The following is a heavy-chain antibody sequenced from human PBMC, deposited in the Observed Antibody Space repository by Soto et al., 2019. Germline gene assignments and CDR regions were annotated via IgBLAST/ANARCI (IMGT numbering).Heavy chain of an antibody. J-gene: IGHJ6*02. CDR2: ISAGSGYT. D-gene: IGHD3-10*01. V-gene: IGHV1-18*01. CDR1: GYTFTSYG. Sequence: GASVKVSCKASGYTFTSYGISWVRQAPGQGLEWMGWISAGSGYTNYAQNFQERVTITRDMSTRTVYMELSSLRSEDTAVYYCARHVRTPYYYGSGNYRYYYYGVDVWAQGTSVTVSS. CDR3: ARHVRTPYYYGSGNYRYYYYGVDV.